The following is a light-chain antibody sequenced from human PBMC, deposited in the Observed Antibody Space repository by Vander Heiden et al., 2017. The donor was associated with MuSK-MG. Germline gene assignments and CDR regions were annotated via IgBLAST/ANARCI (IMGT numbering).Light chain of an antibody. CDR2: VSS. CDR1: QDISNY. CDR3: HHYDNLPVILT. Sequence: DNQMTQSPSSLSAFVGDRVTITFQASQDISNYLNWYQPKPGKAPKLLHYVSSNLGLGVPLRFSVSGCGTDIDFTISSLNLEANESYYCHHYDNLPVILTFGEGTKLEIK. V-gene: IGKV1-33*01. J-gene: IGKJ2*01.